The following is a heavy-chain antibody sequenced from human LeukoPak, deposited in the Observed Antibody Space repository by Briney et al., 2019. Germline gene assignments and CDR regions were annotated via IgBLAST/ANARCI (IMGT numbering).Heavy chain of an antibody. CDR2: ISGSGGNT. CDR3: AKHLYSYGWHGEN. V-gene: IGHV3-23*01. D-gene: IGHD5-18*01. CDR1: GFTFKNYA. Sequence: PGGSLRLSCAASGFTFKNYAMSWVRQAPGKGLEWVSAISGSGGNTYSADSVKGRFTISRDNSKNTLYLQMNGLRAEDTAVYHCAKHLYSYGWHGENWGQGTLVTVSS. J-gene: IGHJ4*02.